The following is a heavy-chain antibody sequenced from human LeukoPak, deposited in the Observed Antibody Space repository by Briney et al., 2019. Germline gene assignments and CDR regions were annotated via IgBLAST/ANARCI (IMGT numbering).Heavy chain of an antibody. CDR2: ISSSSSTI. J-gene: IGHJ4*02. CDR1: GFTFSSYS. V-gene: IGHV3-48*01. Sequence: GGSLRLSCAASGFTFSSYSMNWVRQAPGKGLEWVSYISSSSSTIYYADSVKGRFTISRDNAKNSLYLQMNSLRAEDTAVYYCAKDDDSSSWFPTRPDYWGQGTLVTVSS. CDR3: AKDDDSSSWFPTRPDY. D-gene: IGHD6-13*01.